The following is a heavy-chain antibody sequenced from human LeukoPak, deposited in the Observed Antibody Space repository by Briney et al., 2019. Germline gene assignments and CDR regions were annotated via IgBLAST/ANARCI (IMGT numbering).Heavy chain of an antibody. Sequence: SETLSLTYTVSGGSISSYYWSWIRQPPGKGLEWIGYIYYSGSTNYNPSLKSRVTISVDTSKNQFSLKLSSVTAADTAVYYCARGGQLLLPYYFDYWGQGTLVTVSS. CDR3: ARGGQLLLPYYFDY. CDR1: GGSISSYY. J-gene: IGHJ4*02. D-gene: IGHD2-2*01. CDR2: IYYSGST. V-gene: IGHV4-59*01.